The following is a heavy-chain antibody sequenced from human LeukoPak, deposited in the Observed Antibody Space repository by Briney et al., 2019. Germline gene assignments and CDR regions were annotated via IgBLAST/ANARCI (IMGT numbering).Heavy chain of an antibody. J-gene: IGHJ6*02. CDR3: ARVWTYYYDSSGYYHYYYGMDV. V-gene: IGHV4-4*02. CDR2: IYHSGST. D-gene: IGHD3-22*01. CDR1: GGSISSSNW. Sequence: PSETLSLTCAVSGGSISSSNWWSWARQPPGKGLEWIGEIYHSGSTNYNPSLKSRVTISVDKSKNQFSLKLSSVTAADTAVYYCARVWTYYYDSSGYYHYYYGMDVWGQGTTVTVSS.